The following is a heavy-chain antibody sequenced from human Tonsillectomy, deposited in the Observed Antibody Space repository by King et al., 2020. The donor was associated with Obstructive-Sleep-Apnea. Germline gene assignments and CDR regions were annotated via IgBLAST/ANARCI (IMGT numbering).Heavy chain of an antibody. CDR2: ISFDGYNK. CDR3: AREGSGTYYNVNLDY. J-gene: IGHJ4*02. CDR1: GFIFSGYA. D-gene: IGHD3-10*01. Sequence: VKLVESGGGVVQPGKSLRLSCVISGFIFSGYAMHWVRQAPGKGLEWVAVISFDGYNKYYADSVRGRFPISRDNSNNTLYLQMSSLRAEDTSLYYCAREGSGTYYNVNLDYWGQGTLVTVSP. V-gene: IGHV3-30-3*01.